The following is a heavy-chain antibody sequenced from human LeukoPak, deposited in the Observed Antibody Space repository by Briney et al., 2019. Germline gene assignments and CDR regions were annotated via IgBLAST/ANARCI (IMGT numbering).Heavy chain of an antibody. CDR2: IKSKTDGGTT. CDR1: GFTFSNAW. CDR3: QIMITFGGVIVSDY. Sequence: PGGSLRLSCAASGFTFSNAWMSWVRQAPGKGLEWVGRIKSKTDGGTTDYAVPVKGRFTISRDDSKNTLYLQMSSLKTEDTAVYYCQIMITFGGVIVSDYWGQGTLVTVSS. V-gene: IGHV3-15*01. J-gene: IGHJ4*02. D-gene: IGHD3-16*02.